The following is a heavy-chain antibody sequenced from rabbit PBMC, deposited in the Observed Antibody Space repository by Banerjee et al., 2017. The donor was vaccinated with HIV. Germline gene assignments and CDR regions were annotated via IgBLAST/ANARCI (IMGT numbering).Heavy chain of an antibody. J-gene: IGHJ4*01. D-gene: IGHD1-1*01. CDR3: ARGDTGSRHSPFNL. Sequence: QEQLEESGGDLVKPEGSLTLTCTASGFSFSSSSSYWICWVRQAPGKGLEWIACIVTGDGRTYYASWVNGRFTISRSTSLNTVDLQMTSLTAADTATYFCARGDTGSRHSPFNLWGPGTLVTVS. CDR2: IVTGDGRT. V-gene: IGHV1S47*01. CDR1: GFSFSSSSSYW.